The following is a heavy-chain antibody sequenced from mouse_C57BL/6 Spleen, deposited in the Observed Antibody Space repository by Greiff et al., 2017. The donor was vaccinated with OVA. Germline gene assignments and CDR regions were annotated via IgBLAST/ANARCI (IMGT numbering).Heavy chain of an antibody. V-gene: IGHV1-64*01. J-gene: IGHJ4*01. Sequence: QVQLQQPGAELVKPGASVKLSCKASGYTFTSYWMHWVKQRPGQGLEWIGMIHPNSGSTNYNEKFKSKATLTVDKSSSTAYMQLSSLTSEDSAVYYCARTGLGDYAMDYWGQGTSVTGSS. CDR3: ARTGLGDYAMDY. CDR2: IHPNSGST. D-gene: IGHD4-1*01. CDR1: GYTFTSYW.